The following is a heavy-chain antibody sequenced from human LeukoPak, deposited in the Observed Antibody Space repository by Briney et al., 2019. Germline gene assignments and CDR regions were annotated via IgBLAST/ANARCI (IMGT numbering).Heavy chain of an antibody. Sequence: ASVKVSCKASGYTITSYGISWVRQAPGQGLEWMGWINADNGNTKYSQKFQGRVTITRDTSASTAYMELSSLRSEDTAVYYCARAIVVLPSANWFDPWSQGTPVTVSS. J-gene: IGHJ5*02. CDR1: GYTITSYG. D-gene: IGHD2-2*01. V-gene: IGHV1-18*01. CDR3: ARAIVVLPSANWFDP. CDR2: INADNGNT.